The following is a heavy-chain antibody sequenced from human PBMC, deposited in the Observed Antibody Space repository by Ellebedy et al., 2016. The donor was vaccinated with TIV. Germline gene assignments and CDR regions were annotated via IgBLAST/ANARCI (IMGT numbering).Heavy chain of an antibody. Sequence: MPSETLSLTCAVYGGSFSDYYWSWIRQPPGKGLEWIGEINHSGGTNYNPSLKSRVTISADTSNNQFSLNLSSVTAADTAVYYCASQGAYDFWGQGTLVTVSS. J-gene: IGHJ4*02. CDR3: ASQGAYDF. V-gene: IGHV4-34*01. CDR1: GGSFSDYY. D-gene: IGHD5-12*01. CDR2: INHSGGT.